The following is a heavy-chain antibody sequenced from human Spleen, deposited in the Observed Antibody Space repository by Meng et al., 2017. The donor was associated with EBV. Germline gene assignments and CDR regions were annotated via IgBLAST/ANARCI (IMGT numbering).Heavy chain of an antibody. D-gene: IGHD2-15*01. CDR3: ARRPYCSGGSCYSSWYFDY. CDR1: GGSISSYY. V-gene: IGHV4-59*01. CDR2: GYYSGNT. J-gene: IGHJ4*02. Sequence: QVELRESGPGLVKPSETLSLTCSVSGGSISSYYWSWIRQPPGKGLEWIGFGYYSGNTNYSPSLKSRATISVDTSKNHFSLKLSSVTAADTAVYYCARRPYCSGGSCYSSWYFDYWGQGTLVTVSS.